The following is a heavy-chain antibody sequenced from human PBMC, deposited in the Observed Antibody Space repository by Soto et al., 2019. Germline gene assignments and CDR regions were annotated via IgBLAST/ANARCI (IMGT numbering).Heavy chain of an antibody. Sequence: GESLKISCKGSGYSFTSYWIVWVRQMPWKGLEWMGIIYPGDSDTRYSPSFQGQVTISADKSISTAYLQWSSLKASDTAMYYCARSPGDALYVGWSGAFDIWAQDTMVTVSS. CDR3: ARSPGDALYVGWSGAFDI. D-gene: IGHD3-3*01. V-gene: IGHV5-51*01. J-gene: IGHJ3*02. CDR1: GYSFTSYW. CDR2: IYPGDSDT.